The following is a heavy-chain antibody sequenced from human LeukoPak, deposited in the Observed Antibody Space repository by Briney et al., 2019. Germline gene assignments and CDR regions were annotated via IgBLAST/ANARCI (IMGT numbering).Heavy chain of an antibody. Sequence: PSETLSLACAVHGRSFSGYYGSSVRQPPGRGLEWIGEINHRGRTHYNPSLKSRVTISGDTAKNQFPLKLRSVTAADTAVYYCARGWIWYGSGSYWYYYYYGMDVWGQGTTVTVSS. CDR1: GRSFSGYY. D-gene: IGHD3-10*01. CDR2: INHRGRT. V-gene: IGHV4-34*01. CDR3: ARGWIWYGSGSYWYYYYYGMDV. J-gene: IGHJ6*02.